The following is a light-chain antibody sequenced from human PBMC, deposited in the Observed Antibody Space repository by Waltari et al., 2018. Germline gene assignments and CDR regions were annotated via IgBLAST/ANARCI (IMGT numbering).Light chain of an antibody. CDR3: QSYDSSPGVV. CDR1: SSNIGAGFD. CDR2: GNS. J-gene: IGLJ2*01. Sequence: QSVLTQPPSVSGAPGQRVTISCTGSSSNIGAGFDVHWYQQLPSTAPKLLISGNSRRPSGVPDRFSASKSGTSASLAITGLQAEDEADYYCQSYDSSPGVVFGGGTKLTVL. V-gene: IGLV1-40*01.